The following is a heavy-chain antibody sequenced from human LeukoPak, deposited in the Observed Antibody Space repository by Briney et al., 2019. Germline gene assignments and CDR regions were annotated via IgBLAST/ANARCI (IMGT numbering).Heavy chain of an antibody. V-gene: IGHV3-21*01. Sequence: GGSLRLSCSASGFIFSRYSMTWVRQAPGKGVEGVSCISSSRTYIYFADSVKGGFTISRDNSKNSLYLQMNSLRAEDTAVYFCARDFYLDYDVLTGYYDQWGRGTLVTVSS. CDR1: GFIFSRYS. D-gene: IGHD3-9*01. J-gene: IGHJ4*02. CDR3: ARDFYLDYDVLTGYYDQ. CDR2: ISSSRTYI.